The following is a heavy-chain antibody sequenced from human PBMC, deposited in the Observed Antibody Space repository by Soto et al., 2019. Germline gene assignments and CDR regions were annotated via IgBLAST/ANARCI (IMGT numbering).Heavy chain of an antibody. CDR1: GFTFSSYE. V-gene: IGHV3-48*03. CDR3: ARDHKGGYYYYGMDV. CDR2: ISSSGSTI. Sequence: GGSLRLSCAASGFTFSSYEMNWVRRAPGKGLEWVSYISSSGSTIYYADSVKGRFTISRDNAKNSLYLQMNSLRAEDTAVYYCARDHKGGYYYYGMDVWGHGTTVTVSS. J-gene: IGHJ6*02.